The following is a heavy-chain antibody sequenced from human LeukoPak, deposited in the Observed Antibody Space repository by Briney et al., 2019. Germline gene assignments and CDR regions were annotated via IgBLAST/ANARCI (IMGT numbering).Heavy chain of an antibody. V-gene: IGHV4-4*07. CDR2: IYTSGST. Sequence: SETLSLTCTVSGGSISSYYWSWIRQPAGKGLEWIGRIYTSGSTNYNPSLKSRVTMSVDTSKNQFSLKLSSVTAADTAVYYCARESGPSSRYNRFDPWGQGTLVTVSS. J-gene: IGHJ5*02. CDR1: GGSISSYY. D-gene: IGHD6-13*01. CDR3: ARESGPSSRYNRFDP.